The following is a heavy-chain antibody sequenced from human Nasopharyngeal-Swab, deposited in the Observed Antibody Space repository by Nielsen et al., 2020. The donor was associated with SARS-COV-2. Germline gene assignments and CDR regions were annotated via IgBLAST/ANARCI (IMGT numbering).Heavy chain of an antibody. CDR2: ISSSSSTI. CDR3: ARDGGSGWWDWYFDL. V-gene: IGHV3-48*02. D-gene: IGHD6-19*01. CDR1: GFTFSSYS. Sequence: GESLKISCAASGFTFSSYSMNWVRQAPGKGLEWVSYISSSSSTIYYADSVKGRFTISRDNAKNPLYLQMNSLRDEDTAVYYCARDGGSGWWDWYFDLWGRGTLVTVSS. J-gene: IGHJ2*01.